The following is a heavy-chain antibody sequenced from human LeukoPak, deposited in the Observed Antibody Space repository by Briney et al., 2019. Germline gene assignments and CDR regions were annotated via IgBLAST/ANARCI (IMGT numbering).Heavy chain of an antibody. CDR2: IYYSGST. Sequence: SETLSLTCTVSGGSISSYYWGWIRQPPGKGLEWIGYIYYSGSTNYNPSLKSRVTISVDTSKNQFSLKLSSVTAADTAVYYCARSPHDYGDSQGYYYYMDVWGKGTTVTVSS. J-gene: IGHJ6*03. CDR1: GGSISSYY. V-gene: IGHV4-59*08. D-gene: IGHD4-17*01. CDR3: ARSPHDYGDSQGYYYYMDV.